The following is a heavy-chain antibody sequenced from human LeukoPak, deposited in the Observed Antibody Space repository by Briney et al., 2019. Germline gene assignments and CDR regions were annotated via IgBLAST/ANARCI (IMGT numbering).Heavy chain of an antibody. CDR1: GFTFSSYA. CDR2: ISGSGGST. J-gene: IGHJ3*02. D-gene: IGHD4-17*01. CDR3: ARGRGDYGDAFDI. Sequence: PGGSLRLSCAASGFTFSSYAMSWVRQAPGKGLEWVSGISGSGGSTYYADSVKGRFTISRDNSKNTLYLQMNSLRAEDTAVYYCARGRGDYGDAFDIWGQGTMVTVSS. V-gene: IGHV3-23*01.